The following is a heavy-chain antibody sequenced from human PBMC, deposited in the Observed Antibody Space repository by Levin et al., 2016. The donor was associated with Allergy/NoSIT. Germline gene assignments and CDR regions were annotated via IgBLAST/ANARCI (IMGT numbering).Heavy chain of an antibody. J-gene: IGHJ6*03. CDR3: AREYGGCSSTSCSVYYYYMDV. D-gene: IGHD2-2*01. V-gene: IGHV1-69*04. CDR2: INPNSGGT. Sequence: VRQAPGQGLEWMGWINPNSGGTNYAQKFQGRVTITADKSTSTAYMELSSLRSEDTAVYYCAREYGGCSSTSCSVYYYYMDVWGKGTTVTVSS.